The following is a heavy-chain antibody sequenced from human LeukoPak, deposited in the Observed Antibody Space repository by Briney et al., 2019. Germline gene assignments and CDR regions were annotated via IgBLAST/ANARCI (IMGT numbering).Heavy chain of an antibody. J-gene: IGHJ4*02. CDR1: GFTFDDYA. D-gene: IGHD3-10*01. Sequence: GGSLRLSCAASGFTFDDYAMHWVRHAPGKGLEWVSGISGSGGSTYYADSVKGRFTISRDNSKNTPYLQMNSLRAEDTAVYYCAKDSYPYGSGNFDYWGQGTLVTVSS. V-gene: IGHV3-23*01. CDR2: ISGSGGST. CDR3: AKDSYPYGSGNFDY.